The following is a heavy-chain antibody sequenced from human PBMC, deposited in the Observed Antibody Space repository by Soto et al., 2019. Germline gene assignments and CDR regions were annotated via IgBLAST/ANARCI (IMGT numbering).Heavy chain of an antibody. CDR1: GYPVTAYY. V-gene: IGHV1-2*02. CDR3: AGGGGVGVAGSAAFDM. J-gene: IGHJ3*02. CDR2: INPATGAA. Sequence: QLHLVQSGAVVKKPGASVTVSCSASGYPVTAYYMHWVRQAPGRGLEWMGGINPATGAAKYTQTLQGRVPKTKDPANNHVFKEPSRPASGATAFFYGAGGGGVGVAGSAAFDMWGQWTLVTVSS. D-gene: IGHD3-3*01.